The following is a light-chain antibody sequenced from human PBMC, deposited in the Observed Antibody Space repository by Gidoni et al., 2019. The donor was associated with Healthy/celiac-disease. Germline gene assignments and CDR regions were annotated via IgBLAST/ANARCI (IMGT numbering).Light chain of an antibody. V-gene: IGLV3-21*02. Sequence: SYVLTQPPSVSVAPGQTARITWGGNNIGSKSVHWYQQKPGQAPVLVVYDDSDRPSGIPGRFSGSNSGNTATLTISRVEAGDEADYYCQVWDSSSDHYVFGTGTKVTVL. CDR3: QVWDSSSDHYV. J-gene: IGLJ1*01. CDR2: DDS. CDR1: NIGSKS.